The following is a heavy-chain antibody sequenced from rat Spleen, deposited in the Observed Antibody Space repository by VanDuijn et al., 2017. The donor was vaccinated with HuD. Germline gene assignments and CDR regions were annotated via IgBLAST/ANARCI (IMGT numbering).Heavy chain of an antibody. CDR3: AREVLTGRGYYFDY. Sequence: QVQLKESGPGLVQPSQTLSLTCTVSGFSLTSDGVSWVRQPPGKGLEWIAAVSSGGNTSYNSTLKSRLSISRDTSKNQVFLKMNSLQSEDTTTYYCAREVLTGRGYYFDYWGQGVMVTVSS. V-gene: IGHV2S12*01. D-gene: IGHD5-1*01. J-gene: IGHJ2*01. CDR2: VSSGGNT. CDR1: GFSLTSDG.